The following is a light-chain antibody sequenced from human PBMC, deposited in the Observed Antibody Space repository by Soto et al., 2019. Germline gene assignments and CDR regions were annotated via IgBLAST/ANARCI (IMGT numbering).Light chain of an antibody. V-gene: IGKV1-8*01. CDR2: AAS. J-gene: IGKJ1*01. CDR1: QGISSY. CDR3: QQATSFPRT. Sequence: AIRMTQSPSSFSASTGDRVTITCRASQGISSYLAWYQQKPGKAPKLLIYAASTLQTGVPSRFSGSGLGTDFTLTISSLQPEDFATYYCQQATSFPRTFGQGTKV.